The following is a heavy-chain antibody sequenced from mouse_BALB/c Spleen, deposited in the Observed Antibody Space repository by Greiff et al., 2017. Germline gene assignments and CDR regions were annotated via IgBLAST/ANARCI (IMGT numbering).Heavy chain of an antibody. CDR1: GFTFSSYT. CDR2: ISNGGGST. J-gene: IGHJ2*01. CDR3: ARHGEDYFDY. Sequence: EVQRVESGGGLVQPGGSLKLSCAASGFTFSSYTMSWVRQTPEKRLEWVAYISNGGGSTYYPDTVKGRFTISRDNAKNTLYLQMSSLKSEDTAMYYCARHGEDYFDYWGQGTTLTVSS. V-gene: IGHV5-12-2*01.